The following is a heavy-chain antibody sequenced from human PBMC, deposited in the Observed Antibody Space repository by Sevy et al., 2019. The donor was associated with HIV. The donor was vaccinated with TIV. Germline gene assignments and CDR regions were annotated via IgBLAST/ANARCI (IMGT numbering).Heavy chain of an antibody. CDR2: ISAYNGNT. V-gene: IGHV1-18*01. D-gene: IGHD2-2*01. CDR1: GYTFTSYG. CDR3: VSQGYCSSTSCYPYYYGMDV. Sequence: ASVKVSCKASGYTFTSYGISWVRQAPGQGLEWMGWISAYNGNTNYAQKLQGRVTMTTDTSTSTAYMELRSLRSDDTAVYYCVSQGYCSSTSCYPYYYGMDVWGQGTTVTVSS. J-gene: IGHJ6*02.